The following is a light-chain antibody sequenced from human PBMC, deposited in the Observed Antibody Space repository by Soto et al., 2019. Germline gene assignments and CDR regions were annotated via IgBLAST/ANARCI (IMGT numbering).Light chain of an antibody. Sequence: DIVMTQSPDSLTVSLGERATINCKSSQSILSSSNNKNYLVWYQQKTGQPPKVLINWASTRESGVPDRFSGSGSGADFTLPISSLQAEDVAVYYCQQYYSTPPTFGGGTKLEIK. CDR1: QSILSSSNNKNY. CDR2: WAS. J-gene: IGKJ4*01. CDR3: QQYYSTPPT. V-gene: IGKV4-1*01.